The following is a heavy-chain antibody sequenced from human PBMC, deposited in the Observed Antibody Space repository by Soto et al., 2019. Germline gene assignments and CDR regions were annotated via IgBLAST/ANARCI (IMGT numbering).Heavy chain of an antibody. CDR3: ARGSAGSGKNNWFDP. D-gene: IGHD3-10*01. J-gene: IGHJ5*02. CDR2: IHRTGST. CDR1: RGSISSYY. Sequence: TSETLSLTCSVSRGSISSYYWSWVRQPPGKGLEWIGFIHRTGSTKYNPSLESRVTISVDTSQNQLSLRLSSVTAADTAVYYCARGSAGSGKNNWFDPWGQGILVTVSS. V-gene: IGHV4-59*01.